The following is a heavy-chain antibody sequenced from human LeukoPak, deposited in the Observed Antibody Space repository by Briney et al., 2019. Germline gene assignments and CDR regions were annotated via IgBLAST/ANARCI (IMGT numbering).Heavy chain of an antibody. D-gene: IGHD3-22*01. CDR3: ARRPYSDTSGRLSDV. CDR2: ISSSSSYI. J-gene: IGHJ6*02. CDR1: GFTFSSYS. Sequence: NPGGSLRLSCAASGFTFSSYSMNWVRQAPGKGLEWVSSISSSSSYIYYADSVKGRFTISRDNAKNSLYLQMNSLRAEDTAVYYCARRPYSDTSGRLSDVWGQGTTVTVSS. V-gene: IGHV3-21*01.